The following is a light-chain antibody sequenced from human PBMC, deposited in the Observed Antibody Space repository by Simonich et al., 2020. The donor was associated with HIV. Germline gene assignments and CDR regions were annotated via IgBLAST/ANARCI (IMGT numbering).Light chain of an antibody. CDR1: SSDVGGYNY. CDR3: SSYTNSIWV. J-gene: IGLJ3*02. CDR2: DVS. V-gene: IGLV2-14*01. Sequence: QSALTQPASVSGSPGQSLTISCTGTSSDVGGYNYVSWYQQHPGKAPNLMLYDVSRRPSEVSNRFSGSKSGNTASLTISGLQAEDEADYYCSSYTNSIWVFGGGTKLTVL.